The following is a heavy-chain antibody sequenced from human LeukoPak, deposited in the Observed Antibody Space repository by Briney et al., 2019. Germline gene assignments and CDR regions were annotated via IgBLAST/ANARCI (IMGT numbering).Heavy chain of an antibody. CDR3: AIASESGSFYRAFAY. D-gene: IGHD3-10*01. V-gene: IGHV3-43*02. Sequence: QPGGSLRLSCAASGFNVAAYAMYWVRQPPGKSLEWVSLISGDSDNKYSAASVKGRFTISRDNSKNSLYLQMNSLTTEDAAFYYCAIASESGSFYRAFAYWGQGALVTASS. J-gene: IGHJ4*02. CDR1: GFNVAAYA. CDR2: ISGDSDNK.